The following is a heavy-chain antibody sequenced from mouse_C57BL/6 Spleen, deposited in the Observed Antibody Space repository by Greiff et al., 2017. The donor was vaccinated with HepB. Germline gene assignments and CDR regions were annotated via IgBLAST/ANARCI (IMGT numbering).Heavy chain of an antibody. Sequence: QVHVKQPGAELVKPGASVKMSCKASGYTFTSYWITWVKQRPGQGLEWIGDIYPGSGSTNYNEKFKSKATLTVDTSSSTAYMQLSSLTSEDSAVYYCARSDSNFAMDYWGQGTSVTVSS. J-gene: IGHJ4*01. CDR1: GYTFTSYW. D-gene: IGHD2-5*01. CDR2: IYPGSGST. CDR3: ARSDSNFAMDY. V-gene: IGHV1-55*01.